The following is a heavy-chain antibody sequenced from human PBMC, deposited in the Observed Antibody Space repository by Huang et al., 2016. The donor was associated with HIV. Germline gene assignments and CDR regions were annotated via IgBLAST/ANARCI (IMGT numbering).Heavy chain of an antibody. Sequence: QVQLVQSGVEVKKPGASVKVPCMASGYIFSDYLITWVRQAPGQGLEWMGWINPYNGNTKYAQKFQDRVTMTTDTSTSTAYMELRGLRSGDTALYYCARLWSRDGYNWDYWGQGTLVTVPS. J-gene: IGHJ4*02. D-gene: IGHD5-12*01. CDR3: ARLWSRDGYNWDY. V-gene: IGHV1-18*01. CDR1: GYIFSDYL. CDR2: INPYNGNT.